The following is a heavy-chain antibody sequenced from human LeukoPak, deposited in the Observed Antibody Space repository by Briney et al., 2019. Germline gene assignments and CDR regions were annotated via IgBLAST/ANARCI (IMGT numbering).Heavy chain of an antibody. Sequence: GGSLRLSCAASGFTFSSYWMRWVRQVPGKGLVWVSRLNRDGSSTSYADSVKGRFTISRDNAKNTLYLQMNSLRVEDTAVYYRTRDGYCSSSSCYPDYWGQGTLVTVSS. CDR1: GFTFSSYW. J-gene: IGHJ4*02. CDR3: TRDGYCSSSSCYPDY. D-gene: IGHD2-2*01. V-gene: IGHV3-74*01. CDR2: LNRDGSST.